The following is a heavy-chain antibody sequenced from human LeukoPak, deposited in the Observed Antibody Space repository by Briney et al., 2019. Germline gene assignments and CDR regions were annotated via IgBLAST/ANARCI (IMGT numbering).Heavy chain of an antibody. CDR1: GFTFSDYY. CDR2: ISPSESDK. V-gene: IGHV3-11*01. CDR3: ARTARVPDS. Sequence: GGSLRLSCVASGFTFSDYYISWLRQSPGKGLESFSYISPSESDKYYADSVRGRFTISRDNAKNTVYLQMNSLRGEDTAVYYCARTARVPDSWGQGTLVTVSS. D-gene: IGHD2-21*02. J-gene: IGHJ4*02.